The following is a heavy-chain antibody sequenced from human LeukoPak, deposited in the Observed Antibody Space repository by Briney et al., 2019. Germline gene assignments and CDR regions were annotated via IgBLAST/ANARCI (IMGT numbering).Heavy chain of an antibody. J-gene: IGHJ4*02. V-gene: IGHV5-51*01. D-gene: IGHD3-22*01. CDR2: IYPGDSDT. CDR3: ARAVYYDSSGYPDY. CDR1: GYSFTSYW. Sequence: GESLKISCKGSGYSFTSYWIGWACQMPGKGLDWMGIIYPGDSDTRYSPSFQGQVTISADKSISTAYLQWSSLKASDTAMYYCARAVYYDSSGYPDYWGQGTLVTVSS.